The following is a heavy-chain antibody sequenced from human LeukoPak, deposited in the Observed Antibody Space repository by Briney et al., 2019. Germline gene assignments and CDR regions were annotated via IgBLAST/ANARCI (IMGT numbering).Heavy chain of an antibody. CDR1: GYTFSTYW. Sequence: GESLKISCKGSGYTFSTYWIGWVRQMPGKGLERMGIIYPGDSDRRYSPSFQGQVTMSADKSISTAYLQWSSLKASDTAMYFCTRRRVTYSNSSGRSRYYFDYWGQGTLVTVSS. J-gene: IGHJ4*02. CDR3: TRRRVTYSNSSGRSRYYFDY. CDR2: IYPGDSDR. D-gene: IGHD6-6*01. V-gene: IGHV5-51*01.